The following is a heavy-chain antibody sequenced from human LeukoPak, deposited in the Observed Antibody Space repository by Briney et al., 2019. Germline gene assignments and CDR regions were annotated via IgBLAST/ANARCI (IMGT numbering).Heavy chain of an antibody. Sequence: SQTLSLTCTVSGGSISSGSYYWSWIRQPAGKGLEWIGRIYTSGSTNYSPSLKSRVTISVDTSKNQFSLKLSSVTAADTAVYYCARGRYYYGSGNYFDYWGRGTLVTVSS. V-gene: IGHV4-61*02. D-gene: IGHD3-10*01. J-gene: IGHJ4*02. CDR2: IYTSGST. CDR3: ARGRYYYGSGNYFDY. CDR1: GGSISSGSYY.